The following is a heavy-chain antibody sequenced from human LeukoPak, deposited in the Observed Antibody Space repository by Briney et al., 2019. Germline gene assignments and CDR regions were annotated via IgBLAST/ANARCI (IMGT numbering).Heavy chain of an antibody. CDR1: GIVFSRTA. Sequence: GGSLRLSCTASGIVFSRTAMNWARQSPGRGLEWLSAISGGGERTFYADSVKRRFTISRDNSKNMVYLQMNSLRADDTAIYYCGKDGGQYSSGPEFDPRGQGALVTVSS. D-gene: IGHD6-19*01. J-gene: IGHJ5*02. CDR2: ISGGGERT. CDR3: GKDGGQYSSGPEFDP. V-gene: IGHV3-23*01.